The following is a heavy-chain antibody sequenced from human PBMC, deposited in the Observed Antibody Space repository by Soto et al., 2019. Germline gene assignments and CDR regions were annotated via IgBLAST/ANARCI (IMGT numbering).Heavy chain of an antibody. Sequence: GGSLRLSCAASGSTFSSYGMHWVRQAPGKGLEWVAVISYDGSNKYYADSVKGRFTISRDNSKNTLYLQMNSLRAEDTAVYYCAKGSGDWGQGTLVTVSS. CDR1: GSTFSSYG. CDR2: ISYDGSNK. V-gene: IGHV3-30*18. D-gene: IGHD6-19*01. J-gene: IGHJ4*02. CDR3: AKGSGD.